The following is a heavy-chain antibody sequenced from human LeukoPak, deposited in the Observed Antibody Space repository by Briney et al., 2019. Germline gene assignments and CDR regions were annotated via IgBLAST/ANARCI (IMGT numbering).Heavy chain of an antibody. Sequence: PSETLSLTCTVSGGSISSSSYYWGWIRQPPGKGLEWIGSIYYSGSTYYNPSLKSRVTISVDTSKNQFSLKLSSVTAADTAVYYCARFSSGWSEHLDYWGQGTLVTVSS. CDR2: IYYSGST. D-gene: IGHD6-19*01. J-gene: IGHJ4*02. CDR1: GGSISSSSYY. V-gene: IGHV4-39*01. CDR3: ARFSSGWSEHLDY.